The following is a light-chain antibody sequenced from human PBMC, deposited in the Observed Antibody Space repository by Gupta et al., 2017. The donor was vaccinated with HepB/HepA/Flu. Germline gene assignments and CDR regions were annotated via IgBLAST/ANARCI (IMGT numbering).Light chain of an antibody. CDR3: QVQYRSPSDWV. V-gene: IGLV1-40*01. J-gene: IGLJ1*01. Sequence: QSVLTQPPSVSGAPGQRVTISCTGGSSSIGAGFDVHWYQHLPGTAPKLLIFGNTNRPSGVPDRFSGSKSATSASLANTGLQAEDEADDYCQVQYRSPSDWVFGTGTRVTVL. CDR1: SSSIGAGFD. CDR2: GNT.